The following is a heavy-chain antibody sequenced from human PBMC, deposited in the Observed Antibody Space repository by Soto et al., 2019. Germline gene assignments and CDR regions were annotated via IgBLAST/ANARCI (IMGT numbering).Heavy chain of an antibody. D-gene: IGHD5-18*01. Sequence: QVQLQESGPGLVKPSETLSLTCTVSGGSISSYYWSWIRQPPGKGLEWIGYIYYSGSTNYNPSLRSRVTISVDTSTNQLSLKLSSVTAADTAVYYCARRYGYSFDYWGQGTLVTVSS. V-gene: IGHV4-59*08. CDR2: IYYSGST. CDR1: GGSISSYY. CDR3: ARRYGYSFDY. J-gene: IGHJ4*01.